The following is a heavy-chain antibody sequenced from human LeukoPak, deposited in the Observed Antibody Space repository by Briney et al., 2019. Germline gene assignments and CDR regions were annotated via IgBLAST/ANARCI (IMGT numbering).Heavy chain of an antibody. CDR2: INTNTGNP. CDR3: ARDGGGHYYDSSIDY. J-gene: IGHJ4*02. Sequence: ASVKVSCKASGYTFTSCAMNWVRQAPGQGLEGMGWINTNTGNPTYAQGFTGRFVFSLDTSVSTAYLQISSLKAEDTAVYYCARDGGGHYYDSSIDYWGQGTLVTASS. D-gene: IGHD3-22*01. CDR1: GYTFTSCA. V-gene: IGHV7-4-1*02.